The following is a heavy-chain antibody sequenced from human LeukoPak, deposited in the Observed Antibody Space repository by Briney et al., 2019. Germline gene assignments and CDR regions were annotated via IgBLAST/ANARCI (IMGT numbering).Heavy chain of an antibody. Sequence: SETLSLTCTVSGGSISSSYWSWIRQPPGKGLEWIGYIYYSGSTNYNPSLKSRVTISVDTSKNQVSLKLSSVTAADTAVYYCARHDKSPWVLPAATSGPFDYWGQGTLVTVSS. CDR1: GGSISSSY. J-gene: IGHJ4*02. V-gene: IGHV4-59*08. CDR3: ARHDKSPWVLPAATSGPFDY. CDR2: IYYSGST. D-gene: IGHD2-2*01.